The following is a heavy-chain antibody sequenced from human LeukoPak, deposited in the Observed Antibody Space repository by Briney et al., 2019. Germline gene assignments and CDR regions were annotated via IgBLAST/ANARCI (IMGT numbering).Heavy chain of an antibody. CDR2: ISSSSSYI. J-gene: IGHJ6*04. Sequence: GGSLRLSCAASGFTFSSYSMNWVRQAPEKGLEWVSSISSSSSYIYYADSVKGRFTISRDNAKNSLYLQMNSLRAEDTAVYYCAREMGAGYYYYYGMDVWGKGTTVTVSS. CDR1: GFTFSSYS. CDR3: AREMGAGYYYYYGMDV. D-gene: IGHD4/OR15-4a*01. V-gene: IGHV3-21*01.